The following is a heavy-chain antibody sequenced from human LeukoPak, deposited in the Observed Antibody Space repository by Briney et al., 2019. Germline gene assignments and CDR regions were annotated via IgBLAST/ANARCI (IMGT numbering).Heavy chain of an antibody. V-gene: IGHV3-7*01. Sequence: GGSLRLSCAASGFRLSTYWVSWVRQAPGKGLEWVANIKQDGSEKCYVDSVKGRFTISRDNGKNSLYLQMNSLRAGDTAVYYCARDGKSAALDYWGQGTLVTVSS. D-gene: IGHD6-13*01. CDR2: IKQDGSEK. CDR1: GFRLSTYW. J-gene: IGHJ4*02. CDR3: ARDGKSAALDY.